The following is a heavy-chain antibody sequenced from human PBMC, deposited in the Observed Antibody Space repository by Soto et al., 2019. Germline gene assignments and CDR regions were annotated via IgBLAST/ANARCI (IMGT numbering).Heavy chain of an antibody. CDR2: ISSSSSYI. V-gene: IGHV3-21*04. Sequence: GGSLRLSCAASGFTFSSYSMNWVRQAPGKGLEWVSSISSSSSYIYYADSVKGRFTIPRDNSKSTLYLQMNSLRAEDTALYYCAKGRSYYYYYGVDVWGQGTTVTVSS. CDR3: AKGRSYYYYYGVDV. CDR1: GFTFSSYS. J-gene: IGHJ6*02.